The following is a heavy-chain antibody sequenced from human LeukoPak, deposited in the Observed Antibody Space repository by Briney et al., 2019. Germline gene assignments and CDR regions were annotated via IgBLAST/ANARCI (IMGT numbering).Heavy chain of an antibody. CDR3: ARVRGVERRRTNGMDV. D-gene: IGHD1-1*01. J-gene: IGHJ6*02. V-gene: IGHV3-11*01. CDR2: ISSSGSTI. Sequence: GGSPRLSCAASGFTFSDYYMSWIRQAPGKGLEWVSYISSSGSTIYYVDSVKGRFTISRDNAKNSLYLQMNSLRAEDTAVYYCARVRGVERRRTNGMDVWGQGTTVTVSS. CDR1: GFTFSDYY.